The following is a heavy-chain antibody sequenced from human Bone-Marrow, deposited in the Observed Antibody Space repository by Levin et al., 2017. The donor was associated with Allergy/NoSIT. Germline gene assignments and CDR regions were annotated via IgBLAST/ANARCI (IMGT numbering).Heavy chain of an antibody. V-gene: IGHV3-21*01. Sequence: LSLTCAASGFTFSGYTMNWVRQAPGKGLEWVSTFSSTNNYIYYADSVKGRFTISRDNAKNSLYLQLNRLRVEDTAVYYCATTLRGSGSFQDWGQGTLVTVSS. CDR3: ATTLRGSGSFQD. J-gene: IGHJ4*02. D-gene: IGHD3-10*01. CDR2: FSSTNNYI. CDR1: GFTFSGYT.